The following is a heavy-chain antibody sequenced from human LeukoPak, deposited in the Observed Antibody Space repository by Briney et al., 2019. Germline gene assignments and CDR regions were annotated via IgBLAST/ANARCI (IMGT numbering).Heavy chain of an antibody. V-gene: IGHV3-23*01. Sequence: GGSLRLSCAASGFTVSSTYMSWVRQTPGKGLEWVSVISGSGGNTYYADSVRGRFTISRDNSKNTLYLQMNSLRAEDTAVYYCAKERYSYGYGFDYWGQGTLVTVSS. CDR2: ISGSGGNT. CDR3: AKERYSYGYGFDY. J-gene: IGHJ4*02. CDR1: GFTVSSTY. D-gene: IGHD5-18*01.